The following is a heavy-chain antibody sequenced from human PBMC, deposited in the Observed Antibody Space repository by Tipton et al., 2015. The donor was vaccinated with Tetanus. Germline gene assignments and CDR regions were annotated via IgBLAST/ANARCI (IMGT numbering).Heavy chain of an antibody. J-gene: IGHJ3*01. CDR1: GFTFDDYG. CDR2: IGDTEFVT. Sequence: GSLRLSCAASGFTFDDYGMSWVRQAPGKGLEWVSAIGDTEFVTYYADSLKGRFTISRDNSKNTLSLQMISLRAEDTAIYYCVRDSSFGGVVVSDAFDFWGQGTMVTVSS. D-gene: IGHD3-16*02. CDR3: VRDSSFGGVVVSDAFDF. V-gene: IGHV3-23*01.